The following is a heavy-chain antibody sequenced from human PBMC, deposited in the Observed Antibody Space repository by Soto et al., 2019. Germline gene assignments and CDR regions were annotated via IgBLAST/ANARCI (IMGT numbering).Heavy chain of an antibody. Sequence: SQTLSLTCAICGDSVSSNSPSWNWTRQSPSRGLEWLGRTYYRSKWYNDYAVSVKSRITINPDTSKNQFSLQLNSVNPEDTAVYYCARGRDGYNYFDYWGQGTLVTVSS. CDR1: GDSVSSNSPS. CDR2: TYYRSKWYN. J-gene: IGHJ4*02. V-gene: IGHV6-1*01. CDR3: ARGRDGYNYFDY. D-gene: IGHD5-12*01.